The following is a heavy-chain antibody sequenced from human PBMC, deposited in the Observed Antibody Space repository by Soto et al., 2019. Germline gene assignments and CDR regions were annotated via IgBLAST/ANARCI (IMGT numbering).Heavy chain of an antibody. CDR2: ISSSGSTI. D-gene: IGHD3-22*01. CDR1: GFTFSDYY. Sequence: QVQLVESGGGLVKPGGSLRLSCAASGFTFSDYYMSWIRQAPGKGLEWVSYISSSGSTIYYADSVKGRFTISRDNAKNSRYLQMNSLRDEDTAVYYFARARGDSSGYYYVGGMDVWGQGTTVTVSS. V-gene: IGHV3-11*01. J-gene: IGHJ6*02. CDR3: ARARGDSSGYYYVGGMDV.